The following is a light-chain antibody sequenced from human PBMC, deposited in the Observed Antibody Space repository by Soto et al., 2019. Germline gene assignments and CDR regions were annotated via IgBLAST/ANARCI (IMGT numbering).Light chain of an antibody. Sequence: QSALTQPASVSGSPGQSITIACTGTSSDIGGYNFVSWYQQHPGKAPKLLIYDVGNRPSGVSNRFSGSKSGNTASLTISGLQAEVEAHYYCNSYRTVSTYVFGTGTKLTVL. J-gene: IGLJ1*01. CDR2: DVG. CDR3: NSYRTVSTYV. CDR1: SSDIGGYNF. V-gene: IGLV2-14*01.